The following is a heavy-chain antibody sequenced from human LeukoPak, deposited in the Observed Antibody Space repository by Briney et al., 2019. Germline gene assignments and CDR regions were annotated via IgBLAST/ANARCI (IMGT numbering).Heavy chain of an antibody. J-gene: IGHJ4*02. Sequence: ASVKVSCKASGGAFSSYAISWVRQAPGQGLEWMGGIIPIFGTANYAQKFQGRVTITADESTSTAYMELSSLRSEDTAVYYCARGPNYDSSGYIFDYWGQGTLVTVSS. V-gene: IGHV1-69*13. CDR3: ARGPNYDSSGYIFDY. CDR2: IIPIFGTA. CDR1: GGAFSSYA. D-gene: IGHD3-22*01.